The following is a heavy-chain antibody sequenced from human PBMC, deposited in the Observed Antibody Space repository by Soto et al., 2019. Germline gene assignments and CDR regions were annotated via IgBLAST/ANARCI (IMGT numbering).Heavy chain of an antibody. Sequence: QLQLQESGPGLVKPSETLSLTCTVSGGSISSSSYYWGWIRQPPGKGLEWIGSIYYSGSTYYNPSLKSRVPIPVDPSKTQFSLKLSSVTAADTAVYYWARQVWGIAVDYWGQGTLVTVSS. CDR3: ARQVWGIAVDY. D-gene: IGHD6-19*01. CDR1: GGSISSSSYY. J-gene: IGHJ4*02. CDR2: IYYSGST. V-gene: IGHV4-39*01.